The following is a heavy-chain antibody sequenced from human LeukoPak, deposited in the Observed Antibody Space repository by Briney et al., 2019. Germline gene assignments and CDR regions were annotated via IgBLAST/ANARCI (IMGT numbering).Heavy chain of an antibody. CDR2: IYSGGGT. CDR3: ARDRAAGYADAFDI. V-gene: IGHV3-66*01. D-gene: IGHD6-25*01. J-gene: IGHJ3*02. CDR1: GFTVSSNY. Sequence: GGSLRLSCAASGFTVSSNYMNWARQAPGKGLEWVSVIYSGGGTYYADSVKGRFTISRDNSKNTLYLQMNSLRAEDTAVYYCARDRAAGYADAFDIWGQGTMVTVSS.